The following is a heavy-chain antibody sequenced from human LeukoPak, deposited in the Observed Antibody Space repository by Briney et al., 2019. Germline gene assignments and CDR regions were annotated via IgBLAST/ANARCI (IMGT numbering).Heavy chain of an antibody. J-gene: IGHJ4*02. Sequence: GGSLRLSCAASGFTFSSNAMSWVRQAPGKGLEWVAAISGSGSNTYYADSVKGRFTISRDNSRNTLSLLINSLRAEDTAIYYCAKPWREDGDYWSFNYWGQGTLVTVSS. D-gene: IGHD4-17*01. V-gene: IGHV3-23*01. CDR1: GFTFSSNA. CDR3: AKPWREDGDYWSFNY. CDR2: ISGSGSNT.